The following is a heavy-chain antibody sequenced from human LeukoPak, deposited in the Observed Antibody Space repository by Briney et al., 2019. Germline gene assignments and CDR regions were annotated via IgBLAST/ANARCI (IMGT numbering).Heavy chain of an antibody. Sequence: GESLKISCKGSGYSFTSYWIGWVRQMPGKGLEWMGITYPGDSDTRYSPSFQGQVTISADKSISTAYLQWSSLKASGTAMYYCARQDYYDSRGSYTPPRNVLYYYWGQGTLVTVSS. CDR2: TYPGDSDT. CDR3: ARQDYYDSRGSYTPPRNVLYYY. J-gene: IGHJ4*02. CDR1: GYSFTSYW. D-gene: IGHD3-22*01. V-gene: IGHV5-51*01.